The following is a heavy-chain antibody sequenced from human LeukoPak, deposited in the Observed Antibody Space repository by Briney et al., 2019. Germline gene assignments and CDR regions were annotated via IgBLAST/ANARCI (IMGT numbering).Heavy chain of an antibody. V-gene: IGHV3-7*01. CDR1: GFSFSDYW. J-gene: IGHJ4*02. Sequence: GGSLTLSCAASGFSFSDYWRDWVRQAPGKGMEWVANINQDGSEQYYVDSVKGRFTISRDNAKNSLYLQMNSLRAEDTAVYYCSRSLDYWGQGALVTVSS. CDR3: SRSLDY. CDR2: INQDGSEQ.